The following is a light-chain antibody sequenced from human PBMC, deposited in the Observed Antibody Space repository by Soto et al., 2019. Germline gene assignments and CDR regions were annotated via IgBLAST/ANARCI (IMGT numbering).Light chain of an antibody. V-gene: IGKV3-20*01. CDR3: QPYGSSPLIS. CDR2: GAS. CDR1: QTVSITY. J-gene: IGKJ5*01. Sequence: VLTQSPGTLSLSPGESATLSCRASQTVSITYLTLYQQKPGQAPRLLILGASKRATGIPDRFSGSGSGRDFTLTISGVEHEDFAVYYCQPYGSSPLISFGQRTRLEIK.